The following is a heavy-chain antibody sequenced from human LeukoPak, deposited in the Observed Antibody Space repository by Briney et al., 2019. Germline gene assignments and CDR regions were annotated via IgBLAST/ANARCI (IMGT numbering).Heavy chain of an antibody. V-gene: IGHV3-33*06. CDR3: AKDPYNPMPRGWFDP. CDR2: IWNDGNNK. Sequence: GGSLRLSCAASGFTFSSYGMHWVRQAPGKGLEWVAVIWNDGNNKFYSDSVQGRFTISRDTSKNTLYLQMNSLRAEDTAVYYCAKDPYNPMPRGWFDPWGQGTLVTVSS. CDR1: GFTFSSYG. D-gene: IGHD2-2*01. J-gene: IGHJ5*02.